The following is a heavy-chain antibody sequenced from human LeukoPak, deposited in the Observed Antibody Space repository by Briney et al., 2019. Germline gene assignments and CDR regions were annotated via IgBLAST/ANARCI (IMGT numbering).Heavy chain of an antibody. Sequence: PGGSLRLSCAASGFTFSSYAMHWVRQAPGKGLEWVAVISYDGSNKYYADSVKGRFTISRDNSKNTLYLQMNSLRAEDTAVYYCARDLIAAAGLGKWFDPWGQGTLVTVSS. CDR2: ISYDGSNK. J-gene: IGHJ5*02. V-gene: IGHV3-30*01. CDR1: GFTFSSYA. CDR3: ARDLIAAAGLGKWFDP. D-gene: IGHD6-13*01.